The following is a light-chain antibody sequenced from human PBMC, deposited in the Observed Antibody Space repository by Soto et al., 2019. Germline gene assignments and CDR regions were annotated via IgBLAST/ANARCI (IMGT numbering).Light chain of an antibody. CDR1: QTVSSN. CDR3: QQYNVWPPWT. Sequence: EIVMTQSPATLSVSPVERATLSCRASQTVSSNLAWYQQKLGQAPRLLIYGASTRATGVPARFSGSGSGTEFTLTISSLQSEDFAVYYCQQYNVWPPWTFGQGTKVDI. V-gene: IGKV3-15*01. J-gene: IGKJ1*01. CDR2: GAS.